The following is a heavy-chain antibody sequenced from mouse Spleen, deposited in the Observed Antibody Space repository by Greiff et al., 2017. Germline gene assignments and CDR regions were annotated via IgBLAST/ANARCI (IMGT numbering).Heavy chain of an antibody. D-gene: IGHD2-4*01. CDR3: ARVGDYGYYAMDY. Sequence: EVKVVESGGGLVKPGGSLKLSCAASGFTFSSYAMSWVRQTPEKRLEWVATISDGGSYTYYPDNVKGRFTISRDNAKNNLYLQMSHLKSEDTAMYYCARVGDYGYYAMDYWGQGTSVTVSS. CDR2: ISDGGSYT. CDR1: GFTFSSYA. J-gene: IGHJ4*01. V-gene: IGHV5-4*03.